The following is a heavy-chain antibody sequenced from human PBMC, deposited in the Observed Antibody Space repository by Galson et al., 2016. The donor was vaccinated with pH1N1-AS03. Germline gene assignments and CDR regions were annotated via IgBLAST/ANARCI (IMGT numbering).Heavy chain of an antibody. CDR1: GFTFSNYA. CDR2: VSDDGYTK. V-gene: IGHV3-30*15. CDR3: ARVVHEIRGQPNNWLDP. D-gene: IGHD1-26*01. Sequence: RLSCAASGFTFSNYAIHWVRQAPGKGLQWVAVVSDDGYTKYYADSVGGRFTISRDNSENTVFLQMSSLTTEDTGLYYCARVVHEIRGQPNNWLDPWGQGTLVTVSS. J-gene: IGHJ5*02.